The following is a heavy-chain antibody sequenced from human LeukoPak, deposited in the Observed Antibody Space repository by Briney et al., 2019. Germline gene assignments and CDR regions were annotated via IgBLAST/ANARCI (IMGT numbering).Heavy chain of an antibody. CDR2: INGYGSST. Sequence: TGGSLRLSCAASGFTFVSYWMHWVRQAPWKGLVWVSRINGYGSSTDFADSVKGRFTISIDNAKNTLYLQMNSLRAEDTAVYYCARDAPGNTALDYWGQGTLVTVSS. J-gene: IGHJ4*02. V-gene: IGHV3-74*01. CDR1: GFTFVSYW. CDR3: ARDAPGNTALDY. D-gene: IGHD5-18*01.